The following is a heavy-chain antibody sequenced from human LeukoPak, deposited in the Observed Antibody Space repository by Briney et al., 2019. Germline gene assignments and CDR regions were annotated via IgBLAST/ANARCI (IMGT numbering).Heavy chain of an antibody. CDR1: GFTVSSNY. J-gene: IGHJ3*02. D-gene: IGHD3-10*02. CDR2: IYSGGRT. CDR3: ASGFYYDRGALDI. Sequence: GGSLRLSCAASGFTVSSNYISWVRQAPGKGLEWASIIYSGGRTYYADSVKGRFTISRDNSKNTLSLQMNTLGADDTAMYYCASGFYYDRGALDIWGQGTMVIVSS. V-gene: IGHV3-53*01.